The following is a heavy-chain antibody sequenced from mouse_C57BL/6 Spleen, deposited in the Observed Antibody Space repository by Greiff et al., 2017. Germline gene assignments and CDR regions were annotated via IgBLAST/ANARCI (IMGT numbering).Heavy chain of an antibody. V-gene: IGHV3-6*01. CDR3: ARALLWLRRDAMDY. CDR2: ISYDGSN. D-gene: IGHD2-2*01. CDR1: GYSITSGYY. J-gene: IGHJ4*01. Sequence: VQLQQSGPGLVKPSQSLSLTCSVTGYSITSGYYWNWIRQFPGNKLEWMGYISYDGSNNYNPSLKNRISITRDTSKNQFFLKLNSVTTEDTATYYCARALLWLRRDAMDYWGQGTSVTVSS.